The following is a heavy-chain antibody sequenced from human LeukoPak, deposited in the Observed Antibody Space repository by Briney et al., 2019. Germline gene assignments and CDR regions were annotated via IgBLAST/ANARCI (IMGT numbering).Heavy chain of an antibody. CDR2: IYPGDSDT. Sequence: GESLKISCKGSGYSLTTYWIGWVRQPPGKGLEWMGIIYPGDSDTRYSPSFQGQVTISADKSISTAYLQWSSLKASDTAIYYCARHSYYGTGSYFEFWGQGILVTVSS. CDR1: GYSLTTYW. D-gene: IGHD3-10*01. CDR3: ARHSYYGTGSYFEF. V-gene: IGHV5-51*01. J-gene: IGHJ4*02.